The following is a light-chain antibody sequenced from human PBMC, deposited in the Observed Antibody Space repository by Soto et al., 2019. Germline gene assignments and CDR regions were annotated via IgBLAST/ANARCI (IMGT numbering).Light chain of an antibody. V-gene: IGLV1-47*01. Sequence: QSVLTQPPSASGTPGQRVTISCSGSSSNIGSNFVYWYQQLPGTSPKRLIYKNDQRPSGVPDRFSASKSGTSASLAISGLRSDDEADYYCAAWDDSLNGYYVFGTGTKLTVL. CDR1: SSNIGSNF. CDR3: AAWDDSLNGYYV. J-gene: IGLJ1*01. CDR2: KND.